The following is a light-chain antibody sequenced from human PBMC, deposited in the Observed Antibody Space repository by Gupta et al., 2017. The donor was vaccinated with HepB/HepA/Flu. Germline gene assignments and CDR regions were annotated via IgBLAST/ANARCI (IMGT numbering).Light chain of an antibody. Sequence: EIVLTQSPDTLSLSPGERATLSCRASQSIYNNYLAWYQQKSGQAPRVLISGASSRATGIPDRFSGSGSGTDFTLTISRLEPEDFAVYYCQREGRSRTFGQGTKVEFK. CDR3: QREGRSRT. J-gene: IGKJ1*01. CDR1: QSIYNNY. CDR2: GAS. V-gene: IGKV3-20*01.